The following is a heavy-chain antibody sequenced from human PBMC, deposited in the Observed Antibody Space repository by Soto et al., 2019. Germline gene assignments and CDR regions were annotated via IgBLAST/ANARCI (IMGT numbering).Heavy chain of an antibody. CDR1: GGSISGSSDY. CDR3: ARDVGCSGGSCYSFDS. V-gene: IGHV4-39*07. CDR2: IYYSGST. J-gene: IGHJ4*01. Sequence: SETLSLTCTVSGGSISGSSDYWGWIRQPPGKGLEWIGSIYYSGSTYYNPSLKSRVTISVDTSKNQFSLKLSSVTAADTAVYYCARDVGCSGGSCYSFDSWGHGTLVTVSS. D-gene: IGHD2-15*01.